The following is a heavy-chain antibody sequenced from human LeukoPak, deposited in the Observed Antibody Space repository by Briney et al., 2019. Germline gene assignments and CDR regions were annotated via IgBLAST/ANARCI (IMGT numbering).Heavy chain of an antibody. CDR1: GYSFTGYY. V-gene: IGHV1-2*02. CDR3: ARDVGGSYYVVDY. J-gene: IGHJ4*02. CDR2: INPNSGGT. D-gene: IGHD1-26*01. Sequence: GASVKVSCKTSGYSFTGYYMHWVRQAPGQGLEWMGWINPNSGGTNYAQKFQGRVTMTRDTSISTAYMELSRLRSDDTAVYYCARDVGGSYYVVDYWGQGTLVTVSS.